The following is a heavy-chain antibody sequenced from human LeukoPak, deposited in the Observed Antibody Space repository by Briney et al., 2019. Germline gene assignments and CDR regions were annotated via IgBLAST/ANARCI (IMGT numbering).Heavy chain of an antibody. J-gene: IGHJ5*02. CDR2: INHSGST. V-gene: IGHV4-34*01. CDR3: ARGLAVAGTGNWFDP. D-gene: IGHD6-19*01. CDR1: GGSFSGYY. Sequence: PSETLSLTCAVYGGSFSGYYWSWIRQPPGKGLEWIGEINHSGSTNYNPSLKSRVTISVDTSKNQFSLKLSSVTAADTAVYYCARGLAVAGTGNWFDPWGQGTLVTVSS.